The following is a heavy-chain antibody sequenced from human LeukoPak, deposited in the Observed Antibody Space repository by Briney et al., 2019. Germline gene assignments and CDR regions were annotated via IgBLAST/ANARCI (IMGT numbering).Heavy chain of an antibody. CDR1: GFSFSSYG. V-gene: IGHV3-23*01. Sequence: GGSLRLSCAASGFSFSSYGMSWVRQGPGKGLEWVSTITGSGGNTDYADSVKGRFTISRDNSKNTLYLQMHSLRAEDTAVYYCAVDWYDSSGYGTFDYWGQGALVTVSS. CDR3: AVDWYDSSGYGTFDY. D-gene: IGHD3-22*01. J-gene: IGHJ4*02. CDR2: ITGSGGNT.